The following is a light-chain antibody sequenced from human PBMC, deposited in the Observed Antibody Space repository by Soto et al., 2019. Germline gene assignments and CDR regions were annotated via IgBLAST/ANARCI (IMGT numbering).Light chain of an antibody. CDR3: QQYDDLPWT. J-gene: IGKJ1*01. CDR2: GAS. CDR1: QSVNSN. Sequence: EIVLTQSPATLSVSPGDRATLSCRASQSVNSNLAWYHLKPGQAPRLLIYGASIRAAGIPARFTGSESGTEFTLSISSLQSEDFAVYYCQQYDDLPWTFGHGTKVEIK. V-gene: IGKV3-15*01.